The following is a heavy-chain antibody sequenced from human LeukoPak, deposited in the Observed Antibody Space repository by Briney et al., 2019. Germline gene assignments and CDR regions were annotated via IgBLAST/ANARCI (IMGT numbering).Heavy chain of an antibody. J-gene: IGHJ4*02. Sequence: PSQTLSLTCTVSNGSINSGSFNNGNYYWSWIRQLPQKGLEWIGYIYYSGNTYYNPSLESRVTISVDRSKNQFSLKLSSVTAADTAVYYCAREGGYSYGTPDYWGQGTLVTVSS. CDR3: AREGGYSYGTPDY. CDR2: IYYSGNT. V-gene: IGHV4-31*03. D-gene: IGHD5-18*01. CDR1: NGSINSGSFNNGNYY.